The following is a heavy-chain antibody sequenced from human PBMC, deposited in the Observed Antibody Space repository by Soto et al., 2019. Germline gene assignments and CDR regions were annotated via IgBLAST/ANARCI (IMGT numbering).Heavy chain of an antibody. D-gene: IGHD3-10*01. CDR1: GGSISSGGYY. Sequence: PSETLSLTCTVSGGSISSGGYYWSWIRQHPGKGLEWIGYIYHSGSTYYNPSLKSRVTISVDRSKNQFSLKLSSVTAADTAVYYCARGGGYYGSGSYYPYYYGMDVWGQGTTVTVSS. J-gene: IGHJ6*02. CDR3: ARGGGYYGSGSYYPYYYGMDV. V-gene: IGHV4-30-2*01. CDR2: IYHSGST.